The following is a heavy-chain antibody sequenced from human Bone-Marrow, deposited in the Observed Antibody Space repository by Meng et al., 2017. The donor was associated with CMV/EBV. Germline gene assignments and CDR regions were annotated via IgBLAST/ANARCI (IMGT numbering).Heavy chain of an antibody. J-gene: IGHJ4*02. CDR1: GFSFRSYT. D-gene: IGHD3-10*01. Sequence: GESLKISCAASGFSFRSYTLHWVRQAPGKGLEWVALMSYDGTNKYYADSVKGRFTISRDTSKNTLYLQMNSLRAEDTAVYYCARERGFGELTETYYYFDYWGQGNLVTVSS. CDR3: ARERGFGELTETYYYFDY. CDR2: MSYDGTNK. V-gene: IGHV3-30*04.